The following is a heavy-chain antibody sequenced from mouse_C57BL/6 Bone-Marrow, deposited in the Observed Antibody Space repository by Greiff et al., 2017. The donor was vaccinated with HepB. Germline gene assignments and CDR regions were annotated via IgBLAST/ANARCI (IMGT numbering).Heavy chain of an antibody. CDR2: IRSKSNNYAT. Sequence: GGGLVQPKGSLKLSCAASGFSFNTYAMNWVRQAPGKGLEWVARIRSKSNNYATYYADSVKDRFTISRDDSESMLYLQMNNLKTEDTAMYYCVRRTDYYGSSYWYFDVWGTGTTVTVSS. CDR1: GFSFNTYA. J-gene: IGHJ1*03. V-gene: IGHV10-1*01. D-gene: IGHD1-1*01. CDR3: VRRTDYYGSSYWYFDV.